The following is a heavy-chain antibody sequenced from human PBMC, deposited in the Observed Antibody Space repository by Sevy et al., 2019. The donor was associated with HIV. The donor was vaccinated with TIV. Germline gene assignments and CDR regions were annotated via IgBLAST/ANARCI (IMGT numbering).Heavy chain of an antibody. CDR3: AKVGRYDSSGYYSGYYFDY. CDR2: ISGSGGST. J-gene: IGHJ4*02. CDR1: GFTFSSYA. V-gene: IGHV3-23*01. Sequence: GSLRLSCAASGFTFSSYAMSWVRQAPGKGLEWVSAISGSGGSTYYADSVKGRFTISRDNSKNTLYLQMNSLRAEDTAVYYCAKVGRYDSSGYYSGYYFDYWGQGTLVTVSS. D-gene: IGHD3-22*01.